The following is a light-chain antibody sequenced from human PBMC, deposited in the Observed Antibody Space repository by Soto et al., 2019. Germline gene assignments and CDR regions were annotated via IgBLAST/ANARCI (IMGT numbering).Light chain of an antibody. CDR2: LGS. V-gene: IGKV2-28*01. Sequence: DIVMTQSPLSLPVTPGEPASISCRSSQSLLHSNGYNYLDWYLQKPGQSPQLLIYLGSSRASGVPDRISGSGSGTDFTLNISRVEAEDVGIYYCMQTLQTPLTFGGGTKVEIK. CDR1: QSLLHSNGYNY. CDR3: MQTLQTPLT. J-gene: IGKJ4*01.